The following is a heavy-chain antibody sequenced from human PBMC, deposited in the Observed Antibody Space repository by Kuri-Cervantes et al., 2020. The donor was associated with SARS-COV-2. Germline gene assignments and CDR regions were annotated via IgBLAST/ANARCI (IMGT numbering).Heavy chain of an antibody. D-gene: IGHD5-24*01. Sequence: GGSLRLSCAASGFTFSSYGMHWVRQAPGKGLEWVAVISYDGSNKYYADSVKGRFTISRDNSKNTLYLQMNSLRVEDTAVYYCASASSKRDYYYYGMDVWGQGTTVTVSS. J-gene: IGHJ6*02. CDR1: GFTFSSYG. CDR2: ISYDGSNK. CDR3: ASASSKRDYYYYGMDV. V-gene: IGHV3-30*03.